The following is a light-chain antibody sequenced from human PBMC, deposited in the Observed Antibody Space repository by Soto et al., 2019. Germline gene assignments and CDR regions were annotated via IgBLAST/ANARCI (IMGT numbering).Light chain of an antibody. CDR1: SSDVGGYAY. CDR2: EVS. CDR3: SSYTSRTTPV. Sequence: QSALTQPASGSGSPGQTITISCTGTSSDVGGYAYVSWYQQYPGKVPKLVISEVSNRPSGVSHRFSGSRSGNTASLTISGLQAEDEADYHCSSYTSRTTPVFGGGTKVTVL. V-gene: IGLV2-14*01. J-gene: IGLJ2*01.